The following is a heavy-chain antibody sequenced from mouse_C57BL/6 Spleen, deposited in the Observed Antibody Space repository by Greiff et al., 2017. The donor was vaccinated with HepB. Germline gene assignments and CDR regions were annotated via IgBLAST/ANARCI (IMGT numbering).Heavy chain of an antibody. CDR1: GYAFSSSW. CDR3: ARSTMGFEFAY. D-gene: IGHD1-1*02. J-gene: IGHJ3*01. Sequence: VQLQQSGPELVKPGASVKISCKASGYAFSSSWMNWVKQRPGKGLEWIGRIYPGDGDTNYNGKFKGKATLTADKSSSTAYMQLSSLTSEDSAVYFCARSTMGFEFAYWGQGTLVTVSA. CDR2: IYPGDGDT. V-gene: IGHV1-82*01.